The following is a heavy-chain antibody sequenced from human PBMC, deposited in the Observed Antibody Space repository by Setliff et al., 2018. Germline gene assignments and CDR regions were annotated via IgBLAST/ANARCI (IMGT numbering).Heavy chain of an antibody. CDR2: INPKNGGA. J-gene: IGHJ6*02. CDR3: ARERAGGRGFTFGAIYYYYGMDV. CDR1: GYTFTSYY. Sequence: ASVKVSCKASGYTFTSYYIHWVRQAPGQGLEWMGVINPKNGGATYPQNLQGRVTMTRDTSMSTVYMELSSLGFEDTAVYYCARERAGGRGFTFGAIYYYYGMDVWGQGTTVTVSS. D-gene: IGHD3-16*01. V-gene: IGHV1-46*01.